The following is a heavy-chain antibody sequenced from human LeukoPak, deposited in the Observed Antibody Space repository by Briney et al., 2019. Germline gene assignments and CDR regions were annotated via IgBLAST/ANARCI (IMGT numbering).Heavy chain of an antibody. CDR1: GFTFSSYA. V-gene: IGHV3-23*01. CDR2: ISGSGGST. Sequence: GGSLRLSCAASGFTFSSYAMSWVRQAPGKGLEWVSAISGSGGSTYYADSVKGRFTISRDNSKNTLYLQMNSLRAEDTAEYFCAKAEIVVVPAAFDYWGQGTLVTVSS. CDR3: AKAEIVVVPAAFDY. D-gene: IGHD2-2*01. J-gene: IGHJ4*02.